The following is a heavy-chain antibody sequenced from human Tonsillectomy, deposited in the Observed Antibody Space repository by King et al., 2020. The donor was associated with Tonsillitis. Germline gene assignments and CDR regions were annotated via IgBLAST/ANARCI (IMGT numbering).Heavy chain of an antibody. CDR1: GYTFTGYY. CDR2: INPNSGGT. J-gene: IGHJ4*02. Sequence: QLVQSGAEVKKPGASVKVSCKASGYTFTGYYMHWVRQAPGQGLEWMGWINPNSGGTNYAQKFQGRDTMTRGTSISSAYMELSRLRSDATAVYYCARDLREKYYDSSGYDLLFDYWGQGTLVTVSS. V-gene: IGHV1-2*02. D-gene: IGHD3-22*01. CDR3: ARDLREKYYDSSGYDLLFDY.